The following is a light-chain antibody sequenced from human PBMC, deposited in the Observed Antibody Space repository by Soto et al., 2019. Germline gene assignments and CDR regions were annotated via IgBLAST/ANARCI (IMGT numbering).Light chain of an antibody. J-gene: IGKJ1*01. CDR2: EAS. CDR3: QQYSTFSRT. Sequence: IRMTQSPSTQSASIGDRVTITCRASQSIGNWLAWYQQKPGRAPKLLMYEASSLESGVPSRFSGSGSGTEFTLTISGLQPDDFATYYCQQYSTFSRTFGQGTKVEIK. CDR1: QSIGNW. V-gene: IGKV1-5*03.